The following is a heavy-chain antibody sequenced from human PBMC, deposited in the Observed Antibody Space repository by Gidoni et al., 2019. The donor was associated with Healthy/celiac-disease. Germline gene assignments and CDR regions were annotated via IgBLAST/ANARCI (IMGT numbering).Heavy chain of an antibody. J-gene: IGHJ4*02. V-gene: IGHV1-18*01. D-gene: IGHD3-10*01. Sequence: QVQLVQSGAEVNKPGASVKVSCKASGYTFTSYGISAYNGNTNYAQKLQGRVTMTTDTSTSTAYMELRSLRSDDTAVYYCARAERPYYYGSGSSYYFDYWGQGTLVTVSS. CDR1: GYTFTSYG. CDR2: ISAYNGNT. CDR3: ARAERPYYYGSGSSYYFDY.